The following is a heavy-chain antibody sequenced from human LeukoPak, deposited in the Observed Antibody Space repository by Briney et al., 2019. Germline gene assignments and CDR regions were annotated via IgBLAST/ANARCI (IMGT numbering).Heavy chain of an antibody. J-gene: IGHJ4*02. Sequence: PGGSLRLSCAASGFTFSSYAMHWVRQAPGKGLEWVAVISYDGGNKYYADSVKGRFTISRDNSKNTLYLQMNSLRAEDTAVYYCARDRGSSWTFDYWGQGTLVTVSS. D-gene: IGHD6-13*01. CDR1: GFTFSSYA. CDR2: ISYDGGNK. V-gene: IGHV3-30-3*01. CDR3: ARDRGSSWTFDY.